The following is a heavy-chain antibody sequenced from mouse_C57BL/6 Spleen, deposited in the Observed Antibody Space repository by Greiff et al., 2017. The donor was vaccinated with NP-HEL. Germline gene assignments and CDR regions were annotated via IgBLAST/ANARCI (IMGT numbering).Heavy chain of an antibody. CDR2: IYPGDGDT. Sequence: VQLQESGPELVKPGASVKISCKASGYAFSSSWMNWVKQRPGKGLEWIGRIYPGDGDTNYNGKFKGKATLTADKSSSTAYMQRSSLTSEDSAVYFCARSGSYDGYSYYFDYWGQGTTLTVSS. CDR3: ARSGSYDGYSYYFDY. J-gene: IGHJ2*01. CDR1: GYAFSSSW. D-gene: IGHD2-3*01. V-gene: IGHV1-82*01.